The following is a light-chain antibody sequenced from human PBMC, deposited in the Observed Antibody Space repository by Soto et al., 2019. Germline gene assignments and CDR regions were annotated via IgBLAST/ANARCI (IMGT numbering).Light chain of an antibody. CDR1: QSFTSNY. CDR3: QQYTDWPLT. V-gene: IGKV3-20*01. CDR2: GIS. Sequence: EVVMTQSPATLSVSPGERSTLSCSASQSFTSNYLAWYQQKPGHAPRLLIYGISSRATGVPDRFSGSGSGTDFTLTISRLEPEDFAVYYCQQYTDWPLTFGQGTKVDI. J-gene: IGKJ1*01.